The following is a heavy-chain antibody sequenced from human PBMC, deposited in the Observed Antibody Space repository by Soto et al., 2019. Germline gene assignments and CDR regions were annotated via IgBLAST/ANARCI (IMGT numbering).Heavy chain of an antibody. CDR2: ISGDGRTI. CDR1: GFTFSSYS. CDR3: ARDEDSNGYYYFLDY. Sequence: PGGSLRLSCAASGFTFSSYSMNWVRQAPGKGLEWVSYISGDGRTIYYEDSVKGRFTISRDNVKNSLYLQMNSLRAEDTAVYYCARDEDSNGYYYFLDYWGLGTLVTVSS. J-gene: IGHJ4*02. V-gene: IGHV3-48*01. D-gene: IGHD3-22*01.